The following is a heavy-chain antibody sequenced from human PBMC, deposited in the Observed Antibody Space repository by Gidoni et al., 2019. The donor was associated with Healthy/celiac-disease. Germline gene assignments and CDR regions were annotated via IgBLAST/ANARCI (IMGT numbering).Heavy chain of an antibody. D-gene: IGHD6-19*01. CDR1: GYTFTEVS. J-gene: IGHJ4*02. CDR2: FDPEEGET. CDR3: ATLPGYSSVWLDY. V-gene: IGHV1-24*01. Sequence: QVQLVQSGAEVNKPGASVKVSRKISGYTFTEVSMHWVRQAPGKGLEWRGGFDPEEGETIYAQKFQGRVTMTEDTSTDTAYIELSSLRSEDTAVYYCATLPGYSSVWLDYWGQGTLXTVSS.